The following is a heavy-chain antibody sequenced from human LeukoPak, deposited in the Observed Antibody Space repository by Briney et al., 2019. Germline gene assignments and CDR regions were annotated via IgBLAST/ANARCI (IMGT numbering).Heavy chain of an antibody. Sequence: SETLSLACTVSGGSISSYYWSWIRQPPGKGLEWIGYIYYSGSTNYNPSLKSRVTISVDTSKNQFSLKLSSVTAADTAVYYCARDRERTWFDPWGQGTLVTVSS. CDR2: IYYSGST. CDR1: GGSISSYY. J-gene: IGHJ5*02. V-gene: IGHV4-59*01. CDR3: ARDRERTWFDP.